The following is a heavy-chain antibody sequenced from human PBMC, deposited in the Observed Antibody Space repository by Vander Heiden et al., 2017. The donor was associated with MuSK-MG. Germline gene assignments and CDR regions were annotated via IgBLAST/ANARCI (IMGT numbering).Heavy chain of an antibody. CDR2: MNPNSGET. V-gene: IGHV1-8*01. Sequence: QVQLVQSGAEVKEPGASVRVSCKASGYTFTRYDINWVRQATGQGLEWMGWMNPNSGETGYAQKWQGRVTMTRSTSITTAYMDLSALGSEDTAVYYCATGLYYDGIGYYVNYWGQGTLVSVSS. CDR3: ATGLYYDGIGYYVNY. CDR1: GYTFTRYD. D-gene: IGHD3-22*01. J-gene: IGHJ4*02.